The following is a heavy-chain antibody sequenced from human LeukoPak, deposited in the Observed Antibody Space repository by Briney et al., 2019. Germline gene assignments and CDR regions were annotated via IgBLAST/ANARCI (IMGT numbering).Heavy chain of an antibody. CDR3: ARDRFDIAAAVYAFDV. J-gene: IGHJ3*01. Sequence: GGSLRLSCAASGFIFSDYYMTWIRQAPGKGLEWVSYISSSGSTIYYADSVKGRFTISRDNAKNSLYLQMNSLRAEDTAVYYCARDRFDIAAAVYAFDVWGQGTMVTVSS. D-gene: IGHD6-13*01. V-gene: IGHV3-11*04. CDR2: ISSSGSTI. CDR1: GFIFSDYY.